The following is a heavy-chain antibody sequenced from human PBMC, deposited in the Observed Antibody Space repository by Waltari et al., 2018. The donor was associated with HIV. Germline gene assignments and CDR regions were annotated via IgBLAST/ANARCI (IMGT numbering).Heavy chain of an antibody. V-gene: IGHV4-61*02. CDR2: ISTSGSI. CDR1: GASITSGNYF. D-gene: IGHD2-21*02. Sequence: QVQLQESGPGLVKFSQTLSLTCNVSGASITSGNYFWTWVRQPAGKTLEWICRISTSGSIKYNTPLKGRVTISRDTPNNHFSLTVTSVTAADTAVYYCAREALVYKYGRYCSDDDCYSRWFDPWGHGTQVTVSS. CDR3: AREALVYKYGRYCSDDDCYSRWFDP. J-gene: IGHJ5*02.